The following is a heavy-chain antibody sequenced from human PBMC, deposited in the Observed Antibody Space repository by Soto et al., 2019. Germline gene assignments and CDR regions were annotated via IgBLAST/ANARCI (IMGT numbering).Heavy chain of an antibody. J-gene: IGHJ6*02. CDR2: IGTAGDT. Sequence: VGSLRLSCAASGFTISSYDMHWVRPAPGKGLEWVSAIGTAGDTYYPGSVKGRFTISRENAKHSLYLQMNSLRAEDTAVYYCARVRRITIFGVVPPQYYGMDVWGQGTTVTVSS. CDR1: GFTISSYD. CDR3: ARVRRITIFGVVPPQYYGMDV. D-gene: IGHD3-3*01. V-gene: IGHV3-13*01.